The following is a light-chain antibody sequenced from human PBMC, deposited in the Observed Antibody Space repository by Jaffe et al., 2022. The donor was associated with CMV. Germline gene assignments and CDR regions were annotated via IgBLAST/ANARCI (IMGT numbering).Light chain of an antibody. J-gene: IGKJ3*01. Sequence: DVQLTQSPSSVSASVGDSITITCRASQVISDYLAWYQQTPGRAPKALLFRVSRLQSGAPSRFSGSGFGTNFTLTINNLQPEDCVTYYCQQYHTYPPTFGPGTKV. CDR2: RVS. CDR1: QVISDY. V-gene: IGKV1-16*01. CDR3: QQYHTYPPT.